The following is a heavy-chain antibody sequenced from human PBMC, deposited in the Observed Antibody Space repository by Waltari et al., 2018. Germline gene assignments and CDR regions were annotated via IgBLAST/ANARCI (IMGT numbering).Heavy chain of an antibody. V-gene: IGHV4-39*01. CDR1: GFSITSNRPS. CDR3: ATYIGASVGTAAFDV. CDR2: VSYSGTT. J-gene: IGHJ3*01. Sequence: QLQLPESGPRLVRPSETLSLICRVSGFSITSNRPSWAWIRQSPGQGLEWIGTVSYSGTTYISPSLKSRVSVSRDTSKNQVSLILGSVTAADMAVYYCATYIGASVGTAAFDVWGQGTMVTVSS. D-gene: IGHD5-12*01.